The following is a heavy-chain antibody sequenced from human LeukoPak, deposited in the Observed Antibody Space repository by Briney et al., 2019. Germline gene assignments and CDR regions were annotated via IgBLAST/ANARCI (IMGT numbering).Heavy chain of an antibody. J-gene: IGHJ5*02. Sequence: GASVKVSCKASGYTFTNSDINWVRQAAGQGLEWMGWMNPDSGNTGYARNFQGRVTMTRSTSISTAYMELSSLRSEDTAVYYCARYITMVRGGSWFDPWGQGTLVTVSS. CDR3: ARYITMVRGGSWFDP. CDR2: MNPDSGNT. V-gene: IGHV1-8*01. D-gene: IGHD3-10*01. CDR1: GYTFTNSD.